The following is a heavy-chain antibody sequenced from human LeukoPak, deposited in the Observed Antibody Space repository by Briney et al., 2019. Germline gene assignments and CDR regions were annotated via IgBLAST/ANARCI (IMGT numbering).Heavy chain of an antibody. D-gene: IGHD5-18*01. CDR1: GGSISSSSYY. CDR3: ARVEEGYSYGYVFDY. CDR2: IYYSGST. V-gene: IGHV4-39*07. J-gene: IGHJ4*02. Sequence: SETLSLTCTVSGGSISSSSYYWGWIRQPPGKGLEWIGSIYYSGSTYYNPSLKSRVTISVDTSKNQFSLKLSSVTAADTAVYYCARVEEGYSYGYVFDYWGQGTLVTVSS.